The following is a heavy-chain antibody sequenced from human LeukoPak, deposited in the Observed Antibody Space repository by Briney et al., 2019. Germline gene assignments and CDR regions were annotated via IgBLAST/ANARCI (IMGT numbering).Heavy chain of an antibody. V-gene: IGHV4-59*08. CDR3: VGSSWYYYFDY. J-gene: IGHJ4*02. Sequence: PSETLSLTCTVSSGSISSYYWSWIRQPPGKGLEWIGYIYYSGSTNYNPSLKSRVTISVDTSKNQFSLKLSSVTAADTAVYYCVGSSWYYYFDYWGQGTLVTVSS. CDR1: SGSISSYY. D-gene: IGHD6-13*01. CDR2: IYYSGST.